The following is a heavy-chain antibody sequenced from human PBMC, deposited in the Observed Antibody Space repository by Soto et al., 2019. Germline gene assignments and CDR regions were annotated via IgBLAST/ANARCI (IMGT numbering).Heavy chain of an antibody. CDR2: INPSGGST. CDR1: GYTFTSYY. V-gene: IGHV1-46*01. D-gene: IGHD3-3*01. J-gene: IGHJ5*02. CDR3: ARLYSAYYDFWSGYSSYNWFDP. Sequence: AASVKVSCKASGYTFTSYYMHWVRQAPGQGLEWMGIINPSGGSTSYAQKFQGRVTMTRDTSTSTVYMELSSLRSEDTAVYYCARLYSAYYDFWSGYSSYNWFDPWGQGTLVTVSS.